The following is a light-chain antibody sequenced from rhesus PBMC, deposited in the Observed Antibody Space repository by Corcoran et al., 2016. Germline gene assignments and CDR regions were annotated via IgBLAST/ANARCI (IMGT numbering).Light chain of an antibody. CDR3: LQSSDFWT. CDR2: SSY. CDR1: QSVGNY. V-gene: IGKV3-24*04. J-gene: IGKJ1*01. Sequence: TVVTQSPATLSLSPGDRATLSCRASQSVGNYLAWYHQKPGQTPRLLIYSSYTRATSVPDRFAGRGSGTDFSLTISSLEPEDVGIYYCLQSSDFWTFGQGTKVEI.